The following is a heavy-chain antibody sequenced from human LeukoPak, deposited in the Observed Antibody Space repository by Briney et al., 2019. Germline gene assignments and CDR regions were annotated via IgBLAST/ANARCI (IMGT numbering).Heavy chain of an antibody. CDR3: ARLVYDSRGYYFDY. D-gene: IGHD3-22*01. CDR2: IRYSGSA. V-gene: IGHV4-59*08. J-gene: IGHJ4*02. CDR1: GVSISTYY. Sequence: PSETLSLTCTVSGVSISTYYWSWIRQPPGKGLEWIGYIRYSGSANYNPSLRSRVTISIDTSKNQFSLKLSSVTAADTAVYHCARLVYDSRGYYFDYWGQGTLVTVSS.